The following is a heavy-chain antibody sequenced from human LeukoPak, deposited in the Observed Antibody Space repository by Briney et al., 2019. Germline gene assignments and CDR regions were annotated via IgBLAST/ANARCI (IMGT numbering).Heavy chain of an antibody. V-gene: IGHV3-48*01. J-gene: IGHJ4*02. Sequence: GGSLRLSCAASGFTFSTYGMNWVRQAPGKGLEWVSYISGSSSAMYYTDSVKGRFTISRDNAKKSVYLQMNGLRAEDTAVYYCATYSGYDRIFDYWGQGTLVTVSS. CDR2: ISGSSSAM. D-gene: IGHD5-12*01. CDR1: GFTFSTYG. CDR3: ATYSGYDRIFDY.